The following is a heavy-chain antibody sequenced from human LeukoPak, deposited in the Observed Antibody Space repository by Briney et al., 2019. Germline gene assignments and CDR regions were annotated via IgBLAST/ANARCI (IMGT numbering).Heavy chain of an antibody. D-gene: IGHD3-22*01. V-gene: IGHV4-59*08. Sequence: PSETLSLTCTVSGGSISSYYWSWIRQPPGKGLEWIGYIYYSGSTNYNPSLKSRVTISVDTSKNQFSLKLSSVTAADTAVYYCARHRAGSYYDSSGFDYWGQGTLVTVSS. CDR2: IYYSGST. J-gene: IGHJ4*02. CDR1: GGSISSYY. CDR3: ARHRAGSYYDSSGFDY.